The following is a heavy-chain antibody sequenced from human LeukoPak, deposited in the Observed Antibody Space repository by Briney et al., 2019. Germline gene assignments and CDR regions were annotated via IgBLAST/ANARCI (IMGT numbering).Heavy chain of an antibody. CDR3: ARTTMVRGTYYMDV. CDR2: IYYSGNT. D-gene: IGHD3-10*01. V-gene: IGHV4-39*07. Sequence: SETLSLTCTVSGGSISSYYWTWIRQPPGKGLEWIGSIYYSGNTYYNASLKSRVTISVDTSKNQFSLKLSSVTAADTAAYYCARTTMVRGTYYMDVWGKGTTVTISS. J-gene: IGHJ6*03. CDR1: GGSISSYY.